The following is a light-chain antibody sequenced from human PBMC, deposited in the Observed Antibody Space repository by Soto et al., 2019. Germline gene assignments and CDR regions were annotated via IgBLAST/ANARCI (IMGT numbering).Light chain of an antibody. Sequence: EIVLTQSPATLSLSPGERATLSCRASQSVRSYLAWFQHKPGQAPRLLIYDTSNRATGVPPRFSGSGSGTDFTLTVSSLEPEDFAVYYCLQRSSWPDTFGQGTKLEIK. CDR2: DTS. J-gene: IGKJ2*01. CDR3: LQRSSWPDT. V-gene: IGKV3-11*01. CDR1: QSVRSY.